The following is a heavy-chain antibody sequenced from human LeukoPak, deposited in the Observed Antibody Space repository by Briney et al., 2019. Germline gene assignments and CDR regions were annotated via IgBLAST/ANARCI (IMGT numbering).Heavy chain of an antibody. CDR2: ISGSGGST. V-gene: IGHV3-23*01. CDR3: AKGYYYDISGYFIADY. D-gene: IGHD3-22*01. CDR1: GCTFSSYA. J-gene: IGHJ4*02. Sequence: GGSLRLSCAASGCTFSSYAMSWVRQAPGKGLESVSTISGSGGSTYYADSVKGRFTISRDNSKNTLYLQMNSLRAEDTAVYYCAKGYYYDISGYFIADYWGQGTLVTVSS.